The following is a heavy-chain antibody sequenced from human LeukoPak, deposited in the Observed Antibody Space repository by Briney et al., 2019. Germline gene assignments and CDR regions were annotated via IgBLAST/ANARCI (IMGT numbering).Heavy chain of an antibody. CDR3: ARPAGRAYCGGDCVRHWFDP. Sequence: KPSETLSLTCTVSGGSISSSSYYWGWIRQPPGKGLEWIVSIYYSGSTYYNPSLKSRVTISVDTSKNQFSLKLSSVTAADTAVYYCARPAGRAYCGGDCVRHWFDPWGQGTLVTVSS. CDR1: GGSISSSSYY. V-gene: IGHV4-39*01. CDR2: IYYSGST. D-gene: IGHD2-21*02. J-gene: IGHJ5*02.